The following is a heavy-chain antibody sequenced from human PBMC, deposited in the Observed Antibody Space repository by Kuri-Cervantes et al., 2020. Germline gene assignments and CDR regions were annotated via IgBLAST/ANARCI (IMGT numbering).Heavy chain of an antibody. J-gene: IGHJ4*02. CDR3: ARHGELLLPFDY. CDR2: MYHTGRT. CDR1: NHSISSASY. D-gene: IGHD2-15*01. Sequence: CVVSNHSISSASYWGWIRQPPGKGLEWIASMYHTGRTYYNPSLRSRVTISIDTSKNQFSLKLSSVTAADTAVYYCARHGELLLPFDYWGQGTLVTVSS. V-gene: IGHV4-38-2*01.